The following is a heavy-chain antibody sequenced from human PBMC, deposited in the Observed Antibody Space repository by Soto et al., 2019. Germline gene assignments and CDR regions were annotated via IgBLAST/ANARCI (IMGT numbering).Heavy chain of an antibody. D-gene: IGHD3-16*01. V-gene: IGHV3-23*01. CDR3: ARGGSHKWFDP. J-gene: IGHJ5*02. CDR1: VFTFSNYA. CDR2: ISGSGGTT. Sequence: GGSLRLSCAASVFTFSNYAMSWVRQAPGKGLEWVSVISGSGGTTYYAGSVKGRFTISRDNSKNTLYLQMNSLRAEDTAVYYCARGGSHKWFDPWGQGTLVTVSS.